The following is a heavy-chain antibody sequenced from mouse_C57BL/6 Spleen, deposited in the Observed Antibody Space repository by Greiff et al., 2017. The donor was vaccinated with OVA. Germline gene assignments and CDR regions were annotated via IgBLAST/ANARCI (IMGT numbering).Heavy chain of an antibody. CDR1: GYTFTSYD. J-gene: IGHJ1*03. Sequence: VQLQQSGPELVKPGASVKLSCKASGYTFTSYDINWVKQRPGQGLEWIGWIYPRDGSTKYNEKFKGKATLTVDTSSSTAYMELHSLTSEDSAVYFCAKGFYYYGKGYFDVWGTGTTVTVSS. CDR3: AKGFYYYGKGYFDV. CDR2: IYPRDGST. V-gene: IGHV1-85*01. D-gene: IGHD1-1*01.